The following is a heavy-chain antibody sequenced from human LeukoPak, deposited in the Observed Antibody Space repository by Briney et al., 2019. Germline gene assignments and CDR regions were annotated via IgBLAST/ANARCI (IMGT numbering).Heavy chain of an antibody. CDR1: GFTFSSYG. CDR2: IWYDGCNK. D-gene: IGHD6-6*01. V-gene: IGHV3-33*01. CDR3: ARDSRIAARVNWFDP. Sequence: PGGSLRLSCAASGFTFSSYGMHWVRQAPGKGLEWVAVIWYDGCNKYYADSVKGRFSISRDNSKNTLYLQMNSLRAEDTAVYYCARDSRIAARVNWFDPWGQGTLVTVSS. J-gene: IGHJ5*02.